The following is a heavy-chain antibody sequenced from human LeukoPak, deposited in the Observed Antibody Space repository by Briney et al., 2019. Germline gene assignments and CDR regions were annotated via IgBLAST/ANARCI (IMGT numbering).Heavy chain of an antibody. V-gene: IGHV4-59*01. CDR1: GGSFSGYY. Sequence: SETLPLTCAVSGGSFSGYYRSWVRQPPGKGLEWIGFIYYSGSTNYNPSIKSRVTISVDTSKNQSYLKLSSLTAADTAVYYCASPGIVAAGTDRGFDYWGQGALVTVSS. D-gene: IGHD6-13*01. CDR2: IYYSGST. J-gene: IGHJ4*02. CDR3: ASPGIVAAGTDRGFDY.